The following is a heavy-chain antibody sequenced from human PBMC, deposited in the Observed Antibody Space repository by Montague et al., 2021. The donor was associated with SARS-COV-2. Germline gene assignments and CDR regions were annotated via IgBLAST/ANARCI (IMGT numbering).Heavy chain of an antibody. D-gene: IGHD6-13*01. CDR2: IYYSGGT. CDR1: GGSISSSCYY. J-gene: IGHJ4*02. V-gene: IGHV4-39*01. Sequence: SETLSLTCTVSGGSISSSCYYWGWIRQPPGKGLEWIGSIYYSGGTYYNLSLQSRVTISVDTPKNPFSLKLSSVTAADTAVYYCARLLSGIAAAGTMHYFDYWGQGTLVTVSS. CDR3: ARLLSGIAAAGTMHYFDY.